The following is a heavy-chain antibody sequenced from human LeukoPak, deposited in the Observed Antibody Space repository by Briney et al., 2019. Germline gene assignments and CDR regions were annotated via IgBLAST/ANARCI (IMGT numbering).Heavy chain of an antibody. CDR3: ARVRRELLKPDWFAP. J-gene: IGHJ5*02. D-gene: IGHD1-26*01. CDR1: GYTFTSYG. Sequence: ASVKDSCKASGYTFTSYGISWVRQAPGQGLEGMGWISAYNGNTNYAQRLQDRVTMTTDTSTSTAYMELRSLRSDDTAVYYCARVRRELLKPDWFAPWGQGTLVTVPS. CDR2: ISAYNGNT. V-gene: IGHV1-18*01.